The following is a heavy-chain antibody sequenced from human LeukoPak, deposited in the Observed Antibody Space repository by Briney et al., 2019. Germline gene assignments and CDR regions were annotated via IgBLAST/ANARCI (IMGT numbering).Heavy chain of an antibody. V-gene: IGHV3-21*01. CDR3: ARAPPGITIFGVVTLRYMDV. CDR1: GFTFSSYA. CDR2: ISTSRSYI. J-gene: IGHJ6*03. Sequence: GGSLRLSCAASGFTFSSYAMHWVRQAPGKGLEWVSSISTSRSYIYYADSVKGRFTISRDNAKNSLYLQMNSLRAEDTAVYYCARAPPGITIFGVVTLRYMDVWGKGTTVTVSS. D-gene: IGHD3-3*01.